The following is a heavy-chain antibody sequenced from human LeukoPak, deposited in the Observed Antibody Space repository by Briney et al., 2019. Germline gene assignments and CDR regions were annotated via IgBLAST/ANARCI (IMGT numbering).Heavy chain of an antibody. V-gene: IGHV3-74*01. D-gene: IGHD6-6*01. Sequence: GGSLRLSCAASGFTFTTYWMHWARQLPGKGLVWVSRISPTGSTTSYADSVKGRFTVSRDNAKNTLYLQVNNLRAEDTAVYYCARGPNSNWSGLDFWGQGTLLTVSS. CDR3: ARGPNSNWSGLDF. J-gene: IGHJ4*02. CDR1: GFTFTTYW. CDR2: ISPTGSTT.